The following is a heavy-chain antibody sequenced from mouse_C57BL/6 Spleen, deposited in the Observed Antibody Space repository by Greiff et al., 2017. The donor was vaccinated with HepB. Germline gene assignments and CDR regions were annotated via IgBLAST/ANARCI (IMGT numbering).Heavy chain of an antibody. CDR1: GYTFTSYW. V-gene: IGHV1-55*01. CDR3: ARAYYSNDWYFDV. D-gene: IGHD2-5*01. J-gene: IGHJ1*03. CDR2: IYPGSGST. Sequence: QVQLQQPGAELVKPGASVKMSCKASGYTFTSYWITWVKQRPGQGLEWIGDIYPGSGSTNYTEKFKSKATLTVDTSPSTAYMQLSSLTSEDSAVYYCARAYYSNDWYFDVWGTGTTVTVSS.